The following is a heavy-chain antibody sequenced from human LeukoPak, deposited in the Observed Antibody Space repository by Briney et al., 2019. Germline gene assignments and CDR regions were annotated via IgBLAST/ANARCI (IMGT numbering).Heavy chain of an antibody. CDR1: GGSISSGDYY. CDR2: IYYSGST. J-gene: IGHJ4*02. CDR3: ARVGAWNYPKFDC. Sequence: SETLSLTCTVSGGSISSGDYYWSWIRQPPGKGLEWIGYIYYSGSTYYNPSLKSRVTISVDTSQNQFSLKLSSVTAADTAVYYCARVGAWNYPKFDCWGQGTLVTVSA. V-gene: IGHV4-30-4*08. D-gene: IGHD1-7*01.